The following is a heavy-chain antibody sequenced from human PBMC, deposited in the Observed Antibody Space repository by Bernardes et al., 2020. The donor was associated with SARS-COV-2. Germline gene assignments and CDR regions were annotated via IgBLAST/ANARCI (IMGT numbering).Heavy chain of an antibody. Sequence: GGSLRLSCAASGFTFDDYAMHWVRQAPGKGLEWVSGISWNSGSIGYADSVKGRFTISRDNAKNSLYLQMNSLRAEDTALYYCATGGSGSYYDYFDYWGQGTLVTVSS. V-gene: IGHV3-9*01. CDR2: ISWNSGSI. CDR3: ATGGSGSYYDYFDY. D-gene: IGHD3-10*01. CDR1: GFTFDDYA. J-gene: IGHJ4*02.